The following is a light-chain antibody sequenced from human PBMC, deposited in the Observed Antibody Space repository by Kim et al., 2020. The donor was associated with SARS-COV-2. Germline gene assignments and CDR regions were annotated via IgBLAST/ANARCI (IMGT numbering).Light chain of an antibody. V-gene: IGLV1-44*01. CDR1: SSNIGSNT. CDR3: AAWDDSLNGRV. Sequence: GQSVTISCSGSSSNIGSNTVNWYQQPPGTAPKLLIYSNNQRPSGVPDRFSGSKSGTSASLAISGLQSEDEADYYCAAWDDSLNGRVFGGGTKVTVL. J-gene: IGLJ3*02. CDR2: SNN.